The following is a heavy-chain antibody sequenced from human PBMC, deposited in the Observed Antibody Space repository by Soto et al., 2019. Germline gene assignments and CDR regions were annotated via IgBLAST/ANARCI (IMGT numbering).Heavy chain of an antibody. J-gene: IGHJ6*02. CDR2: IIPNFGTT. CDR3: ARDPVDTSMLTGYYGMDV. CDR1: GGTFSSDA. V-gene: IGHV1-69*13. Sequence: ASVKVSCKASGGTFSSDAIDWVRQAPGQGLEWMGGIIPNFGTTNYAQKFQGRATITADESTSTVYMELSSLRSEDTAVYYCARDPVDTSMLTGYYGMDVWGQGTTVTVSS. D-gene: IGHD5-18*01.